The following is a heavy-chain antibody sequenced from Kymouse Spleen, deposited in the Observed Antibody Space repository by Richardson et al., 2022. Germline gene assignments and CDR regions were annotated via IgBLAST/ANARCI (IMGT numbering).Heavy chain of an antibody. CDR3: AKVGGSGSYYLYYFDY. CDR2: ISYDGSNK. Sequence: QVQLVESGGGVVQPGRSLRLSCAASGFTFSSYGMHWVRQAPGKGLEWVAVISYDGSNKYYADSVKGRFTISRDNSKNTLYLQMNSLRAEDTAVYYCAKVGGSGSYYLYYFDYWGQGTLVTVSS. V-gene: IGHV3-30*18. CDR1: GFTFSSYG. J-gene: IGHJ4*02. D-gene: IGHD3-10*01.